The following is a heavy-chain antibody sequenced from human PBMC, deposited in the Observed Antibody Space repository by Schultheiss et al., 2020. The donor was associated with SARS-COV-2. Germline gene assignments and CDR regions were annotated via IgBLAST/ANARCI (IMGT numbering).Heavy chain of an antibody. D-gene: IGHD6-19*01. CDR1: GFTVSSNY. J-gene: IGHJ4*02. CDR3: ANEYSSGWYSVYFDY. Sequence: GGSLRLSCAASGFTVSSNYMSWVRQAPGKGLEWVSVIYSGGSTYYADSVKGRFTISRDNSKNTLYLQMNSLRAEDTAVYYCANEYSSGWYSVYFDYWGQGTLVTVSS. V-gene: IGHV3-53*01. CDR2: IYSGGST.